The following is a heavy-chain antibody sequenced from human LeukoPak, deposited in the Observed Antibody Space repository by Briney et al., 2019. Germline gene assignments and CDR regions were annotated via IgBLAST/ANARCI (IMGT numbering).Heavy chain of an antibody. CDR2: IYYSGST. Sequence: SETLSLTCTVSGGSISSSSYYWGWIRRPPGKGLEWIGSIYYSGSTYYNPSLKSRVTISVDTSKNQFSLKLSSVTAADTAVYYCARRGVRGYCSSTSCHDYDYWGQGTLVTVSS. J-gene: IGHJ4*02. V-gene: IGHV4-39*01. CDR3: ARRGVRGYCSSTSCHDYDY. D-gene: IGHD2-2*03. CDR1: GGSISSSSYY.